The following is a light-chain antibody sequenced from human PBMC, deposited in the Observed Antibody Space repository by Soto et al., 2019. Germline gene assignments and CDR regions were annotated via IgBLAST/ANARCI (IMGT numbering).Light chain of an antibody. CDR3: QRYGSSAT. J-gene: IGKJ5*01. CDR2: GAS. V-gene: IGKV3-20*01. CDR1: QSVSSSY. Sequence: IGLTQSPGTLSLSPGERATLSCRASQSVSSSYLAWYQQKPGQAPRLLIYGASSRATGIPDRFSGSGSGTDFTLTISRLETEGFAVYYCQRYGSSATFGQGTRLEIK.